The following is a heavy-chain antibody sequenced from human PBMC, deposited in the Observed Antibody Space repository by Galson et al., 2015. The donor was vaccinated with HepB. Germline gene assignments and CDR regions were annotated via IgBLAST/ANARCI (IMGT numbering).Heavy chain of an antibody. CDR1: GYTFTSYY. CDR3: ARDLGDDYGDYEGAFDI. D-gene: IGHD4-17*01. V-gene: IGHV1-46*04. Sequence: SVKVSCKASGYTFTSYYMHWVRQAPGQGLEWMGIINPSGGSTSYAQKLQGRVTMTRDTSASTVYMELSSLRSEDTAVYYCARDLGDDYGDYEGAFDIWGQGTMVTVSS. J-gene: IGHJ3*02. CDR2: INPSGGST.